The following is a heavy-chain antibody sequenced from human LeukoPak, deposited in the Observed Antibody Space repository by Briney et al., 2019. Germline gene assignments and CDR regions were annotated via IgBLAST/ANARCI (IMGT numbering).Heavy chain of an antibody. V-gene: IGHV3-30*02. CDR3: AKDSGVRYSGYDFSGQIDY. Sequence: PGGSLRLSCAASGFTFSSYGMHWVRQAPGKGLEWVAFIRYDGSNKYYADSVKGRFTISRENSKNTLYLQMNSLRAEDTAVYYCAKDSGVRYSGYDFSGQIDYWGQGTLVTVSS. D-gene: IGHD5-12*01. CDR2: IRYDGSNK. J-gene: IGHJ4*02. CDR1: GFTFSSYG.